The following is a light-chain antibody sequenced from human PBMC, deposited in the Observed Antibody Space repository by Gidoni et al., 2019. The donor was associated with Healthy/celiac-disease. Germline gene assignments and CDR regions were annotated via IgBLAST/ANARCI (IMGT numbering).Light chain of an antibody. J-gene: IGKJ2*01. Sequence: DIVMTQSPLSLPVTPGEPASISCRSSQSLLHSNGYNYLDWYLQKPGQSPQLLIYLGSNRVSGVPDRCSGSGSGTDFTLKSSRVEAEDVGVYYCMQALQTPSYTFGQGTKLEIK. CDR3: MQALQTPSYT. V-gene: IGKV2-28*01. CDR2: LGS. CDR1: QSLLHSNGYNY.